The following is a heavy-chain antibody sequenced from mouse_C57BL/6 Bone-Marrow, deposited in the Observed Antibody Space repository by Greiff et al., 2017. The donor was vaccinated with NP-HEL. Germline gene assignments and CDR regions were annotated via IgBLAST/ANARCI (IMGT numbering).Heavy chain of an antibody. CDR3: GRYCYGSRGWYFDV. Sequence: QVQLKQPGADLVKPGASVKLSCKASGYTFTSYWMHWVKQRPGRGLEWIGRIDPNSGGTKFNEKFKTKATLTVDKPSSTAYMQLSSLTSEDSAVYYWGRYCYGSRGWYFDVWGTGTTVTVSS. CDR1: GYTFTSYW. J-gene: IGHJ1*03. CDR2: IDPNSGGT. D-gene: IGHD1-1*01. V-gene: IGHV1-72*01.